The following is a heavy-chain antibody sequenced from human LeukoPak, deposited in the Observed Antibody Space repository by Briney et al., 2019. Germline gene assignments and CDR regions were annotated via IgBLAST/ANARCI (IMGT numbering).Heavy chain of an antibody. Sequence: ASVKVSCKGSGYTFTDYYMHWVRQAPGQGLEWMGWIYPNRGGTNYAQKFQGRVTMTRDTSINTAYMELSRLRSDDTAVYYCARSYDGSGNLDYWGQGTLVTVSS. J-gene: IGHJ4*02. CDR3: ARSYDGSGNLDY. CDR1: GYTFTDYY. CDR2: IYPNRGGT. V-gene: IGHV1-2*02. D-gene: IGHD3-22*01.